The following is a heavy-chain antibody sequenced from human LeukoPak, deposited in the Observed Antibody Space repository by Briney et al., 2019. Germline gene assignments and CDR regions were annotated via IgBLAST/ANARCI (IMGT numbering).Heavy chain of an antibody. CDR3: ARDLDVVVPAADAFDI. CDR2: ISSSSSYI. D-gene: IGHD2-2*01. V-gene: IGHV3-21*01. J-gene: IGHJ3*02. Sequence: GESLKISCAASGFTFSSYSMNWVRQAPGKGLEWVSSISSSSSYIYYADSVKGRFTISRDNAKNSLYLQMNSLRAEDTAVYYCARDLDVVVPAADAFDIWGQGTMVTVSS. CDR1: GFTFSSYS.